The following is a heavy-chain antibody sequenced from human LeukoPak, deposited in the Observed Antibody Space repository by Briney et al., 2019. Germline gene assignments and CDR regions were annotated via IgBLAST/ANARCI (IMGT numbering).Heavy chain of an antibody. CDR2: IHYTGST. CDR1: GGSISSYY. J-gene: IGHJ4*02. V-gene: IGHV4-59*12. Sequence: SETLSLTCTVSGGSISSYYWSWIRQSPGKGLECIGYIHYTGSTNYNPPLKSRVTISVDTSKNQFSLKLSSVTAADTAVYYCARRSYTSPPVGIDYWGQGTLVTVSS. D-gene: IGHD3-16*01. CDR3: ARRSYTSPPVGIDY.